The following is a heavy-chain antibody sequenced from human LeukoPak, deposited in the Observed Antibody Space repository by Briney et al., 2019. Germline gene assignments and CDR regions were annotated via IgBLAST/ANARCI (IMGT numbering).Heavy chain of an antibody. Sequence: GGTLTLSCAASGFTFSIHGMNWVRQAPGKGREWVSGIGPSGVITYYADSVKGRFTISRENNKSTVYLQMNSLRADDTAVYYCAKDDAWLQFDDWGQGTLVTVSS. V-gene: IGHV3-23*01. CDR3: AKDDAWLQFDD. D-gene: IGHD5-24*01. CDR1: GFTFSIHG. CDR2: IGPSGVIT. J-gene: IGHJ4*02.